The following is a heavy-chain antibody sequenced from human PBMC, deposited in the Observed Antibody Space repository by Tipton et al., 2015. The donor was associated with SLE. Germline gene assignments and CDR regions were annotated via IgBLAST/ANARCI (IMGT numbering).Heavy chain of an antibody. CDR3: ARDLWGVITPPLGY. J-gene: IGHJ4*02. Sequence: QLVQSGTEVKKPGASVKVSCKASGYTFTSYGISWVRQAPGQGLEWMGWISAYNGNTNYAQKLQGRVTMTTDTSTSTAYMELRSLRSDDTAVYYCARDLWGVITPPLGYWGQGTLVTVSS. CDR1: GYTFTSYG. CDR2: ISAYNGNT. V-gene: IGHV1-18*04. D-gene: IGHD3-10*01.